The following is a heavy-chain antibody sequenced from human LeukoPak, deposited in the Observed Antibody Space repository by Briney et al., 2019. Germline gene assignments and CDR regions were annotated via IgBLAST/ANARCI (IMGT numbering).Heavy chain of an antibody. CDR3: ARSSIGDDFWSGYNWFDP. Sequence: SLKLSCKPSGYTFTVYYMHWVRQAPGQGLEWMGWINPNSGGTNYAQKFQGRVTMTRDTSISTAYMERSRLRSDDTAVYYCARSSIGDDFWSGYNWFDPWGQGTLVTVSS. CDR1: GYTFTVYY. D-gene: IGHD3-3*01. J-gene: IGHJ5*02. CDR2: INPNSGGT. V-gene: IGHV1-2*02.